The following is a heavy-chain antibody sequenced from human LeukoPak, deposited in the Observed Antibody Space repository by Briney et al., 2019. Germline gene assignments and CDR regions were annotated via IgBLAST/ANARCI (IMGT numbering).Heavy chain of an antibody. D-gene: IGHD3-10*01. Sequence: GGSLRLSCVASGFAFTNHAMTWVRQAPGKGLEWVSSIGGTDGSTYYADSVKGRFSISRDNSKDTLYLQMNSLRVEDTATYYCAKRDSHGSHPYYLNSWGQGALVTVSS. J-gene: IGHJ4*02. CDR2: IGGTDGST. CDR3: AKRDSHGSHPYYLNS. V-gene: IGHV3-23*01. CDR1: GFAFTNHA.